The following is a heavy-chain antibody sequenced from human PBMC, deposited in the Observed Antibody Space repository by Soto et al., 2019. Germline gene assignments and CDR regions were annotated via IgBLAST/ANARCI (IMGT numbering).Heavy chain of an antibody. J-gene: IGHJ6*02. D-gene: IGHD2-2*01. CDR3: ARGGYCSSTSCYAGGYYYYGMDV. V-gene: IGHV1-18*01. CDR1: GYSFTSYG. CDR2: ISPYNGNT. Sequence: PGESLKISCKGSGYSFTSYGITWVRQAPGRGLEWMGWISPYNGNTNYAQKLQGRVTMTTDTSTSTAYMELRSLRSDDTAVYFCARGGYCSSTSCYAGGYYYYGMDVWGQGTTVTVSS.